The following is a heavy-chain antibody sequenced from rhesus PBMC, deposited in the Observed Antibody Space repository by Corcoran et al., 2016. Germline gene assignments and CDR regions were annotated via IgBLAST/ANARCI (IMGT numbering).Heavy chain of an antibody. Sequence: QVQLVQSGAEVKKPGSSVKVSCTASGYTFTDYYMHWVRQAPGQGLEWMGEINPKTGGTNYAQKFQGRVTMTRDTSTSTAYMELSSLRSEDTAVYYCVATTVATFDYWGQGVLVTVSS. V-gene: IGHV1-138*01. CDR2: INPKTGGT. D-gene: IGHD4-29*01. J-gene: IGHJ4*01. CDR1: GYTFTDYY. CDR3: VATTVATFDY.